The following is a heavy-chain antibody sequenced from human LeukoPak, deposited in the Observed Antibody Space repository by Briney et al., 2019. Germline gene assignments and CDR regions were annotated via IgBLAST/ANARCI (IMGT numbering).Heavy chain of an antibody. CDR3: ARLSGWHAGYYFDY. CDR1: GGSISSSRYY. CDR2: IYYSGST. D-gene: IGHD6-19*01. J-gene: IGHJ4*01. Sequence: SETLSLTCSVSGGSISSSRYYWGWIRQPPGKGLEWIGSIYYSGSTYNNPSLKSRVTISVDTSKNQFSLKLSSVTAADTAIYYCARLSGWHAGYYFDYWGQEPWSPSPQ. V-gene: IGHV4-39*01.